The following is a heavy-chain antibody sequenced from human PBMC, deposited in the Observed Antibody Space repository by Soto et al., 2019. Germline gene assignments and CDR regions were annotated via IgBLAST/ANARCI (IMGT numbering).Heavy chain of an antibody. J-gene: IGHJ3*02. D-gene: IGHD4-17*01. CDR2: IYYSGST. CDR1: GGSISSYY. Sequence: QVQLQESGPGLAKPSETLSLTCTVSGGSISSYYWSWIRQPPGKGLEWIGYIYYSGSTNYNPSLKSRVTTSVDTSKNQFSLKLSSVTAADTAVYYCARRYGDAFDIWGQGTMVTVSS. CDR3: ARRYGDAFDI. V-gene: IGHV4-59*08.